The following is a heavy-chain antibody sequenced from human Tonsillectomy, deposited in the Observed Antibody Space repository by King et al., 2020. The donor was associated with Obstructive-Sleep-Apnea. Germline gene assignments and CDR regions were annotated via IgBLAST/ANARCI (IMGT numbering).Heavy chain of an antibody. Sequence: VQLVESEGGLVQPGGSLRLSCAASGFTFSSYSMNWVRQAPGKGLEWVSFISSTSSTIYYSDSVKGRFTISRDNAKNSLYLQMYSLRVEDTAVYYCARDQRVRGVTTTYYFDYWGQGTLVTVSS. V-gene: IGHV3-48*01. CDR2: ISSTSSTI. D-gene: IGHD3-10*01. J-gene: IGHJ4*02. CDR3: ARDQRVRGVTTTYYFDY. CDR1: GFTFSSYS.